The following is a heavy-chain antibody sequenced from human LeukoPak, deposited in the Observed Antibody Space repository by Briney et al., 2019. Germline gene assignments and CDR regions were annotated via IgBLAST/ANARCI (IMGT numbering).Heavy chain of an antibody. Sequence: GGSLRLSCAASGFTFSSYAISWVRQAPGRGLEWVSAFSGSGCSTYYADSVKGRFTISRDNSKNTLYLQMNSLRADDTAVYYCAKDPRGWLSTPDYWGQGTLVTVSS. CDR2: FSGSGCST. D-gene: IGHD3-22*01. CDR3: AKDPRGWLSTPDY. V-gene: IGHV3-23*01. CDR1: GFTFSSYA. J-gene: IGHJ4*02.